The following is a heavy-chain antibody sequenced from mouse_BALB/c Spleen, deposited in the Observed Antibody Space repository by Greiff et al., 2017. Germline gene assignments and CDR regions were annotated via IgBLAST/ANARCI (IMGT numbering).Heavy chain of an antibody. CDR3: ARLDSSGPAWFAY. J-gene: IGHJ3*01. Sequence: VQLQQSGAELVRPGALVKLSCKASGFNIKDYYMHWVKQRPEQGLEWIGWIDPENGNTIYDPKFQGKASITADTSSNTAYLQLSSLTSEDTAVYYCARLDSSGPAWFAYWGQGTLVTVSA. D-gene: IGHD3-2*01. CDR1: GFNIKDYY. CDR2: IDPENGNT. V-gene: IGHV14-1*02.